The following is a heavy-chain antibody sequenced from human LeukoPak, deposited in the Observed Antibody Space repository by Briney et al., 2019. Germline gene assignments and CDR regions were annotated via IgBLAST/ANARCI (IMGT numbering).Heavy chain of an antibody. CDR2: ISGSGGST. CDR1: GFTFSSYA. V-gene: IGHV3-23*01. Sequence: PGGSLRLSCAASGFTFSSYAMSWVRQAPGKGLEWVSAISGSGGSTYYADSVKGRFTISRDNSKNTLYLQMNSLRAEDTAVYYCAKDVYDYVWGSYRSNWFDPWGQGTLVTVSS. D-gene: IGHD3-16*02. CDR3: AKDVYDYVWGSYRSNWFDP. J-gene: IGHJ5*02.